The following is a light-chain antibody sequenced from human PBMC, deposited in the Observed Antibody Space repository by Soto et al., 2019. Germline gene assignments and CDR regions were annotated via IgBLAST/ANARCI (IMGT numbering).Light chain of an antibody. CDR1: QSVSSSY. J-gene: IGKJ3*01. CDR3: QSGFT. Sequence: EIVWTQSPGTLSLSPGERATLSCRASQSVSSSYLAWYQQKPGQAPRLLIYGASSRATGIPDRFSGSGSGTDFTLTISRLEPEDFAVYYCQSGFTFGPGTKVDIK. CDR2: GAS. V-gene: IGKV3-20*01.